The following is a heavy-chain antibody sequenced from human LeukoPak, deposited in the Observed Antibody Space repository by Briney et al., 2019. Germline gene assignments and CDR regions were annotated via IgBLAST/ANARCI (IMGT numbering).Heavy chain of an antibody. J-gene: IGHJ3*02. CDR3: ARDRGGNAFDI. D-gene: IGHD3-10*01. Sequence: SETLSLTCTVSGGSINSYYWSWIRQPPGKGLEWIGYIYYSGSTNYNPSLKSRVTISVDTSKNQFSLKLSSVTAADTAVYYCARDRGGNAFDIWGQGTMVTVSS. CDR2: IYYSGST. V-gene: IGHV4-59*01. CDR1: GGSINSYY.